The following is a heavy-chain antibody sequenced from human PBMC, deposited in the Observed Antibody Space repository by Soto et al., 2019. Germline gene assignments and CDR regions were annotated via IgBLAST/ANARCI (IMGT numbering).Heavy chain of an antibody. D-gene: IGHD1-26*01. CDR2: INHSGST. Sequence: QVQLQQWGAGLLKPSETLSLTCAVYGGSFSGYYWSWIRQPPGKGLEWIGEINHSGSTNYNPSLKSRVTISVDTSKHQFSLKLSSVTAADTAVYYCARGGEWERVYYGMDVWGQGTTVTVSS. CDR3: ARGGEWERVYYGMDV. CDR1: GGSFSGYY. J-gene: IGHJ6*02. V-gene: IGHV4-34*01.